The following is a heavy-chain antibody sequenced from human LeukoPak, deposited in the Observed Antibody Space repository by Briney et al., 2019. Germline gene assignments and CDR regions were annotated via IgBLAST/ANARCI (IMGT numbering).Heavy chain of an antibody. D-gene: IGHD6-19*01. V-gene: IGHV1-18*01. CDR3: ARARKQWLARGDYFDY. CDR2: ISAYNGNT. Sequence: ASVKVSCKASGYTFTSYGISWVRQAPGQGLEWMGWISAYNGNTNYAQKLQGRVTMTTDTSTSTAYMELRSLRSDDTAMYYCARARKQWLARGDYFDYWGQGTLVTVSS. CDR1: GYTFTSYG. J-gene: IGHJ4*02.